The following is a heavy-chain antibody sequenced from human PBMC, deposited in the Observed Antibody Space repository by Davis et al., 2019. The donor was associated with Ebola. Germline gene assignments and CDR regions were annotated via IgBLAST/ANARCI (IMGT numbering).Heavy chain of an antibody. CDR1: GGSISSSSYY. CDR3: ARHEVGYYYDSSGYYTGASQLDY. J-gene: IGHJ4*02. D-gene: IGHD3-22*01. CDR2: IYYSGST. Sequence: SETLSLTCTVSGGSISSSSYYWGWIRQPPGQGLEWIGSIYYSGSTYYNPSLKSRVTISVDTSKNQFSLKLSSVTAADTAVYYCARHEVGYYYDSSGYYTGASQLDYWGQGTLVTVSS. V-gene: IGHV4-39*01.